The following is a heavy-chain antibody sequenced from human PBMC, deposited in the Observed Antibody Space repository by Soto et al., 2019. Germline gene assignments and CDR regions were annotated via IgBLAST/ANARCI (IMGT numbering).Heavy chain of an antibody. J-gene: IGHJ6*02. V-gene: IGHV4-34*09. CDR3: ARGEGYCSGGSCYANYYYYYGMDV. CDR1: GGSFSGYY. D-gene: IGHD2-15*01. Sequence: SETLSLTCAVYGGSFSGYYWSWIRQPPGKGLEWIGEINHSGSTYYNPSLKSRVTISVDTSKNQFSLKLSSVTAADTAVYYCARGEGYCSGGSCYANYYYYYGMDVWGQGTTVTVSS. CDR2: INHSGST.